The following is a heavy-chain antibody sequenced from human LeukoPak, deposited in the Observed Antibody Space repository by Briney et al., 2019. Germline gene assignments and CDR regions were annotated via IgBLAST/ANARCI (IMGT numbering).Heavy chain of an antibody. Sequence: GGSLRLSCAASGFTFSSYAMTWVRQAPGKGLQWVSTISVSGGSTYYADSVKGRFTISRDNSKNTLYLQMNSLRAEDTAVYYCARNYYDSSGYYYHDYWGQGTLVTVSS. CDR3: ARNYYDSSGYYYHDY. D-gene: IGHD3-22*01. J-gene: IGHJ4*02. CDR2: ISVSGGST. CDR1: GFTFSSYA. V-gene: IGHV3-23*01.